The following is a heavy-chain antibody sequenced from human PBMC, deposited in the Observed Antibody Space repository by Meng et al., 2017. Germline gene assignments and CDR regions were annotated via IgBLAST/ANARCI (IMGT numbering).Heavy chain of an antibody. V-gene: IGHV1-2*06. J-gene: IGHJ4*02. Sequence: ASAKVSCKPSGYNFPDYYIHWVRRAPGQGLEWMGRINPKSGDTHYAQKFQARVTMTGDTSISTAYMELSGLRSDDTAMYYSARDEDISAAGKLFGDYWGQGTLVTVSS. CDR2: INPKSGDT. D-gene: IGHD6-25*01. CDR1: GYNFPDYY. CDR3: ARDEDISAAGKLFGDY.